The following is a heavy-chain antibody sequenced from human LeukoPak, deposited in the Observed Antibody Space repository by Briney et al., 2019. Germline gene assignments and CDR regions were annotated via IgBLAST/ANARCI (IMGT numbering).Heavy chain of an antibody. V-gene: IGHV4-59*08. J-gene: IGHJ4*02. D-gene: IGHD3-10*01. CDR2: IYYSGSI. CDR3: ARHANSGSGYYDY. Sequence: SETLSLTCTVSGGSMSSYYWSWIRQPPGKGLEEIGYIYYSGSINYNPSLKSRVTISVYTSKNHFSLRLSSVTAADTAFYYCARHANSGSGYYDYWGQGVLVTVSS. CDR1: GGSMSSYY.